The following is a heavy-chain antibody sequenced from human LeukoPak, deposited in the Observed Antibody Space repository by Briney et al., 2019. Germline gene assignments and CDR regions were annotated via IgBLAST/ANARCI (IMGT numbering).Heavy chain of an antibody. D-gene: IGHD4-17*01. Sequence: GGSLRLSCAASGITSSSYAMTWVRQAPGKGLEWVSSISGSGDRTMYADSVKGRFTISRDNFKNTLYLQMNSLRAEDTALYHCAKDPNGDYIGAFDMWGQGTMVTVSS. V-gene: IGHV3-23*01. CDR1: GITSSSYA. CDR3: AKDPNGDYIGAFDM. CDR2: ISGSGDRT. J-gene: IGHJ3*02.